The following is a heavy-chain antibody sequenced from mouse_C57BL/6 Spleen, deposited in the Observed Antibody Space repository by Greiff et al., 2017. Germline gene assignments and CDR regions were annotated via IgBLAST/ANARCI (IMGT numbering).Heavy chain of an antibody. V-gene: IGHV1-80*01. Sequence: QVQLKQSGAELVKPGASVKISCKASGYAFSSYWMNWVKQRPGKGLEWIGQIYPGDGDTNYNGKFKGKATLTADKSSSTAYMQLSSLTSEDSAVYFCARSDDYHGYAMDYWGQGTSVTVSS. CDR1: GYAFSSYW. CDR3: ARSDDYHGYAMDY. CDR2: IYPGDGDT. D-gene: IGHD1-1*01. J-gene: IGHJ4*01.